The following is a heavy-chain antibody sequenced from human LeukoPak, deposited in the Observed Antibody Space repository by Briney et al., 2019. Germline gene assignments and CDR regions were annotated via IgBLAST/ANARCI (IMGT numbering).Heavy chain of an antibody. CDR2: IYHSGST. CDR1: GDSISSSTYY. V-gene: IGHV4-39*01. Sequence: SETLSLTCTVSGDSISSSTYYWGWIRQPPGKGLEWIGNIYHSGSTYYNPSLKSRVTMAVDTSKNQFSLKLSSVTAGDTAVYYCARRCGSTSCFRYWGQGTQVTVAS. D-gene: IGHD2-2*01. J-gene: IGHJ4*02. CDR3: ARRCGSTSCFRY.